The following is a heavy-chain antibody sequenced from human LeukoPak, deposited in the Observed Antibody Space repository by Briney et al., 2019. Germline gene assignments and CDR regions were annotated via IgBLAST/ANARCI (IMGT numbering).Heavy chain of an antibody. J-gene: IGHJ4*02. D-gene: IGHD6-13*01. Sequence: GGSLRLSCAASGFTFSSYWMSWVRQAPGKGLEWVANIKQDGNEKYYVDSVKGRFTISRDNAKNSLYLQMNSLRAEDTAVYYCASIAAAGHYYFDYWGQGTLVTVSS. V-gene: IGHV3-7*01. CDR3: ASIAAAGHYYFDY. CDR1: GFTFSSYW. CDR2: IKQDGNEK.